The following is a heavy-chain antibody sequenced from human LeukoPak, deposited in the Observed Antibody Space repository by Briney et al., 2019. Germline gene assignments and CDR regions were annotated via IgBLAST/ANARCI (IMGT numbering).Heavy chain of an antibody. V-gene: IGHV4-61*02. CDR3: AREGDFTGYFFDY. J-gene: IGHJ4*02. CDR1: GGSISTSNYY. D-gene: IGHD3-9*01. CDR2: IYSSGST. Sequence: PSETLSLTCTVSGGSISTSNYYWSWIRQPAGKGLEWIGRIYSSGSTNYNPSLKSRVTISVDTSKNQFSLKLSFVSAADTAVYYCAREGDFTGYFFDYWGQGTLVTVSS.